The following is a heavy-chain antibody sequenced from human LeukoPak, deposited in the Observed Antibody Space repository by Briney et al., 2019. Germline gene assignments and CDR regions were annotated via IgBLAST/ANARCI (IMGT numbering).Heavy chain of an antibody. CDR1: GYSFTSYW. V-gene: IGHV5-51*01. CDR2: IYPGDSDT. D-gene: IGHD3-22*01. Sequence: GESLKISCKGSGYSFTSYWIGWVRQMPGKGLEWMGIIYPGDSDTRYSPSFQGQVTISADKSISTAYLQWSSLKASDTAMYYCAISYYDSSGYYGINWFDPWGQGTLVTVSS. J-gene: IGHJ5*02. CDR3: AISYYDSSGYYGINWFDP.